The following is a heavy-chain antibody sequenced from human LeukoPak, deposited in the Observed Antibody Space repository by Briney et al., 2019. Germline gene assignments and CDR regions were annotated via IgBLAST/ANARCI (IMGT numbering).Heavy chain of an antibody. D-gene: IGHD3-22*01. V-gene: IGHV4-39*01. CDR3: ARYPMGGYRDY. Sequence: SETLSLTCTVSGGSNSSSSYYWGWIRQPPGKGLEWIGSIYYSGSTYYDPSLKSRVTISVDTSKNQFSLKLSSVTAADTAVYYCARYPMGGYRDYWGQGTLVTVSS. CDR1: GGSNSSSSYY. CDR2: IYYSGST. J-gene: IGHJ4*02.